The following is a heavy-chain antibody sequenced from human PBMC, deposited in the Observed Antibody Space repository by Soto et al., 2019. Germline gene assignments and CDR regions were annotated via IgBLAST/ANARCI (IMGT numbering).Heavy chain of an antibody. V-gene: IGHV1-69*02. CDR2: IIPMLGIA. Sequence: GASVKVSCKASGGSFSSYTFSWVRQAPGQGLEWMGRIIPMLGIANYAQKFQGRVTITADNSKKTVYLQMNSLRAEDTAVYYCAKGVPGIAVAGTGYFQHWGQGTLVTVSS. D-gene: IGHD6-19*01. CDR1: GGSFSSYT. J-gene: IGHJ1*01. CDR3: AKGVPGIAVAGTGYFQH.